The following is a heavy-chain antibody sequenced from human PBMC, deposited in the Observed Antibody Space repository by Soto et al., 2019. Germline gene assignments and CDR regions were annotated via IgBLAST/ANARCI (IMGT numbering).Heavy chain of an antibody. V-gene: IGHV6-1*01. CDR2: TYYRSKWYN. Sequence: SQTLSLPCAISGDSVSSNSAAWNWIRQSPSRGLEWLGRTYYRSKWYNDYAVSVKSRITINPDTSKNQFSLQLNSVTPEDTAVYYCARGGAGITMVRGVITPFDYWGQGTLVTVSS. J-gene: IGHJ4*02. CDR3: ARGGAGITMVRGVITPFDY. CDR1: GDSVSSNSAA. D-gene: IGHD3-10*01.